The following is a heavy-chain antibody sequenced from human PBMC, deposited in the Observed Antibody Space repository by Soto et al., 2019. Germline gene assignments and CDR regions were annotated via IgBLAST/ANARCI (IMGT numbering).Heavy chain of an antibody. Sequence: SETLSLTCTVSGGSISSSSYYWGWIRQPPGKGLEWIGSIYYSGSTYYNPSLKSRVTISVDTSKNQFSLKLGSVTAADTAVYYCAGGELHHIFWSVAGTESFDYWGQGTLVTGSA. CDR1: GGSISSSSYY. D-gene: IGHD1-7*01. V-gene: IGHV4-39*01. CDR3: AGGELHHIFWSVAGTESFDY. CDR2: IYYSGST. J-gene: IGHJ4*02.